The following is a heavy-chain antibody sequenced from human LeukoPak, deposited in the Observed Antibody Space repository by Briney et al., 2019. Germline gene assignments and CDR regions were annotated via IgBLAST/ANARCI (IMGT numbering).Heavy chain of an antibody. CDR1: GYTFTSYG. CDR3: ARSSNYYDSSGPHRAFDI. CDR2: ISAYNGNT. J-gene: IGHJ3*02. V-gene: IGHV1-18*01. D-gene: IGHD3-22*01. Sequence: ASVKVSCKASGYTFTSYGISWVRQAPGQGLEWMGWISAYNGNTNYAQKLQGRVTMTTDTSTSTAYMELRSLRSDDTAVYYCARSSNYYDSSGPHRAFDIWGQGTMVTVSS.